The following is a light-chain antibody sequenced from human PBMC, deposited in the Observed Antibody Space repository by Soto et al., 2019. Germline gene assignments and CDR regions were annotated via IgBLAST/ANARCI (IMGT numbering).Light chain of an antibody. CDR3: HQRSSWPIT. CDR2: DAF. CDR1: QTVSSS. V-gene: IGKV3-11*01. Sequence: EIVLTQSPATLSLSPGERATLSCRASQTVSSSLAWYQQKPGQAPRLLIYDAFNRATGIPARFSGSGSGTDFTLTISSLEPEDFAVYYCHQRSSWPITFGQGTRLEI. J-gene: IGKJ5*01.